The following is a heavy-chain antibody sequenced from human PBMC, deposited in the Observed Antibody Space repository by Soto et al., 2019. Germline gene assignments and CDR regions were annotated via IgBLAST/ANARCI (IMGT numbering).Heavy chain of an antibody. CDR1: GGSISSYY. CDR2: IYYSGST. CDR3: ARDLGQGGYSYGYFDY. J-gene: IGHJ4*02. V-gene: IGHV4-59*01. Sequence: PSGTLSLTCTVSGGSISSYYWSWIRQPPGKGLEWIGYIYYSGSTNYNPSLKSRVTISVDTSKNQFSLKLSSVTAADTAVYYCARDLGQGGYSYGYFDYWGQGTLVTVSS. D-gene: IGHD5-18*01.